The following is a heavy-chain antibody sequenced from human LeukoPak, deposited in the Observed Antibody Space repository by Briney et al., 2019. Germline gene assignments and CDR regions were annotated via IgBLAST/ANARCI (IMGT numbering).Heavy chain of an antibody. V-gene: IGHV3-21*01. CDR1: RFTFSSYS. Sequence: GGSLRLSCAASRFTFSSYSMNWVRQAPGKGLEWVSSISSSSSYIFYADSVKGRFTISRDNAKNSLYLQMNSLRAEDTAVYYCAKDYYDSSGYYYLDYWGQGTLVTVSS. CDR3: AKDYYDSSGYYYLDY. CDR2: ISSSSSYI. J-gene: IGHJ4*02. D-gene: IGHD3-22*01.